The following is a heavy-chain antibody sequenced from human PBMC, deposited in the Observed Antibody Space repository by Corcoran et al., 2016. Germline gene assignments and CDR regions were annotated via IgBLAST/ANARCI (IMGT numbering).Heavy chain of an antibody. CDR3: AKEGSSSWLAYYYYGMDV. CDR2: ISYDGSNK. D-gene: IGHD6-13*01. Sequence: QVQLVESGGGVVQPGRSLRLSCAASGFTFSSYGMHWVRPAPGKGLEWVAVISYDGSNKYYADSVKGRFTISRDNSKNTLYLQMNSLRAEETAVYYCAKEGSSSWLAYYYYGMDVWGQGTTVTVSS. J-gene: IGHJ6*02. V-gene: IGHV3-30*18. CDR1: GFTFSSYG.